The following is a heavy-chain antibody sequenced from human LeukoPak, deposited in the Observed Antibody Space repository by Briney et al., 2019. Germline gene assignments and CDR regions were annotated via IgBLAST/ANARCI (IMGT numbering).Heavy chain of an antibody. Sequence: GGSLRLSCAASGFTFSSYGMHWVRQAPGKGLEWVAFIRYDGSNKYYADSVKGRFTISRDNSKNTLYLQMNSLRAEDTAVYYCARAQGVATIYFDYWGQGTLVTVSS. CDR1: GFTFSSYG. D-gene: IGHD5-24*01. V-gene: IGHV3-30*02. CDR2: IRYDGSNK. CDR3: ARAQGVATIYFDY. J-gene: IGHJ4*02.